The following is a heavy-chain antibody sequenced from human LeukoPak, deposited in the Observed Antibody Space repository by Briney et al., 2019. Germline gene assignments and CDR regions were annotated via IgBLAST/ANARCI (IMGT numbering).Heavy chain of an antibody. CDR2: ISYDGSNK. CDR1: GFTFSSYA. Sequence: PGGSLRLSCAASGFTFSSYAMHWVRQAPGKGLEWVAVISYDGSNKYYADSVKGRFTISRDNSKNTLYLQMNSLRAEDTAVYYCAKVPIAVASKPLYYFDYWGQGTLVTVSS. CDR3: AKVPIAVASKPLYYFDY. D-gene: IGHD6-19*01. V-gene: IGHV3-30*04. J-gene: IGHJ4*02.